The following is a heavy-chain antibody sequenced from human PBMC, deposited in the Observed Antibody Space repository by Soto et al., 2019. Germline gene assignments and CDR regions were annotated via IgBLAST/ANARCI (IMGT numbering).Heavy chain of an antibody. Sequence: QVQLQESGPGLVKPSETLSLTCTVSGGSISSYYWSWIRQPPGKGLEWIGYIYYSGSTNYNPSLKSRVTIPVDTSKNQFSLKLSSVTAADTAVYYCAREGGYYSNNWFDPWGQGTLVTVSS. D-gene: IGHD4-4*01. V-gene: IGHV4-59*01. CDR2: IYYSGST. CDR3: AREGGYYSNNWFDP. CDR1: GGSISSYY. J-gene: IGHJ5*02.